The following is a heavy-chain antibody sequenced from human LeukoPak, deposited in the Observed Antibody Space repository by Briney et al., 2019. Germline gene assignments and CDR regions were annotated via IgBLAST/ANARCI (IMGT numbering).Heavy chain of an antibody. CDR1: GYSFANNW. V-gene: IGHV5-51*01. CDR3: ARNGDILTGLYYY. Sequence: GESLKISCKESGYSFANNWIGWVRQMPGKGLEWMGIIYPGDSYTNYSPSFQGHVTISADKSISTAYLQWSSLKASDTAMYYCARNGDILTGLYYYWGQGTLVTVSS. D-gene: IGHD3-9*01. CDR2: IYPGDSYT. J-gene: IGHJ4*02.